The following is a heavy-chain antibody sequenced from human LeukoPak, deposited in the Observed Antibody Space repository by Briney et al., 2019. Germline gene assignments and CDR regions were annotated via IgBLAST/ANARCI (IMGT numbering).Heavy chain of an antibody. CDR3: AKNGLGYFDWLSDY. CDR2: ISGSGGST. V-gene: IGHV3-23*01. CDR1: GFTFSSYA. D-gene: IGHD3-9*01. J-gene: IGHJ4*02. Sequence: GGSLRLSCAASGFTFSSYAMSWVRQAPGKGLEWVSAISGSGGSTYYADPVKGRFTISRDNSKNTLYLQMNSLRAEDTAVYYCAKNGLGYFDWLSDYWGQGTLVTVSS.